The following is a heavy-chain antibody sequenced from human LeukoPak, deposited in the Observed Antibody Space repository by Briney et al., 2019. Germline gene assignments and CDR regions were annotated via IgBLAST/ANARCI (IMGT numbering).Heavy chain of an antibody. J-gene: IGHJ4*02. CDR2: IKEDGREI. Sequence: GGSLRLSCGASGFTVSTNYMSWVRQAPGKGLEWVANIKEDGREIYYVDSVKGRFTISRDNAKNSLYLQMNSLRAEDTAVYFCATSTYYFDYWGQGTLVTVSS. V-gene: IGHV3-7*03. CDR3: ATSTYYFDY. CDR1: GFTVSTNY.